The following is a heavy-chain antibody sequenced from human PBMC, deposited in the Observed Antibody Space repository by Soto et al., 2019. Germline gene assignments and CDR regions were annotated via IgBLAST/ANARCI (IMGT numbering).Heavy chain of an antibody. V-gene: IGHV4-4*07. CDR1: GGSISSYY. CDR3: ARHIPYCTNGVCPDY. CDR2: IYTSGST. Sequence: QVQLQESGPGLVKPSETLSLTCTVSGGSISSYYWSWIRQPAGKGLEWIGRIYTSGSTNYNPSLESRVTVSVDTSKNQFSLKLSSVTAADTAVYYCARHIPYCTNGVCPDYWGQGTLVTVSS. J-gene: IGHJ4*02. D-gene: IGHD2-8*01.